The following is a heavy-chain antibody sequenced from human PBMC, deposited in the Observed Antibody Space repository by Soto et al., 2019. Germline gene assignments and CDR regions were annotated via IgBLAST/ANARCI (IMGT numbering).Heavy chain of an antibody. J-gene: IGHJ4*02. CDR1: GFTFSSYA. CDR2: ISYDGSNK. CDR3: ARDNWNHGPSGIDY. Sequence: QVQLVESGGGVVQPGRSLRLSCAASGFTFSSYAMHWVRQAPGKGLEWVAVISYDGSNKYYADSGKGRFTISRDNSKNTLYLQMNSLRAEDTSVYHCARDNWNHGPSGIDYWGQGTLVTVSS. D-gene: IGHD1-20*01. V-gene: IGHV3-30-3*01.